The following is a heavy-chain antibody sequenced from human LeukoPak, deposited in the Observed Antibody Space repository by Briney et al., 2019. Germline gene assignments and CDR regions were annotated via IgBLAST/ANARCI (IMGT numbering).Heavy chain of an antibody. D-gene: IGHD3-3*02. CDR2: IKQDGSEK. CDR3: ASRAHFWSGPGG. J-gene: IGHJ4*02. CDR1: GFTFGNYA. V-gene: IGHV3-7*01. Sequence: PGGSLRLSCAASGFTFGNYAMTWVRQAPGKGLEWVANIKQDGSEKYYVDSVKGRFTISRDNAKNSLSLQMNSLRAEDTAVYYCASRAHFWSGPGGWGQGTLVTVSS.